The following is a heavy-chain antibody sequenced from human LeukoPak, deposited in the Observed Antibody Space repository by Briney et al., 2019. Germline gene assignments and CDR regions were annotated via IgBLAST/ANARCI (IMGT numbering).Heavy chain of an antibody. Sequence: GASVKVSCKASGYTFTSYYMHWVRQAPGQGLEWMGIINPSGGSTSYAQKFQGRVTMTTDTSTSTAYMELRSLRSDDTAVYYCARDTAAAGNAVDPWGQGTLVTVSS. V-gene: IGHV1-46*01. CDR3: ARDTAAAGNAVDP. D-gene: IGHD6-13*01. CDR2: INPSGGST. CDR1: GYTFTSYY. J-gene: IGHJ5*02.